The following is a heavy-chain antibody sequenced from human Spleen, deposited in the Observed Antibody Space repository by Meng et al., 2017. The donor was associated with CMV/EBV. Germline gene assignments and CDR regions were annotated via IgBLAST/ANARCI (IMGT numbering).Heavy chain of an antibody. D-gene: IGHD3-16*01. J-gene: IGHJ6*02. CDR2: IYYTGTT. V-gene: IGHV4-59*01. CDR1: GGSIRSYY. Sequence: ETLSLTCSVSGGSIRSYYWSWIRQSPGKGLEWIGYIYYTGTTKSNPSLRSRATILMDTSTNQFSLRLSSVTAADTAVYYCARAPLGGGYFDYYSYGMDLWGQGTTVTVSS. CDR3: ARAPLGGGYFDYYSYGMDL.